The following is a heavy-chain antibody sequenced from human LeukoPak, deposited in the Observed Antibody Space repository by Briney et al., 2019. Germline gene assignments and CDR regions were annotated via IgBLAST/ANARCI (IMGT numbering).Heavy chain of an antibody. Sequence: GGSLRLSCAASGFTVSSNYMSWVRQAPGKGLEWVSYISSSGSTIYYADSVKGRFTISRDNAKNSLYLQMNSLRAEDTAVYYCAKLTNSWFDPWGQGTLVAVSS. CDR2: ISSSGSTI. CDR3: AKLTNSWFDP. J-gene: IGHJ5*02. D-gene: IGHD2-2*01. CDR1: GFTVSSNY. V-gene: IGHV3-11*04.